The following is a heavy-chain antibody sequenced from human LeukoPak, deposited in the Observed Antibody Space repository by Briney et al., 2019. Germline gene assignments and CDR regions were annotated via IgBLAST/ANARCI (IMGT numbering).Heavy chain of an antibody. CDR2: ISAYNGHT. Sequence: ASVKVSCKASGYTFTDYDITWVRQAPGQGLEWMVWISAYNGHTNYAQKLQGRITVTTDTSTSTSYMELRSLRSDDTAVYYCARRGLGTTQRYFEYWGQGTLVIASS. CDR3: ARRGLGTTQRYFEY. D-gene: IGHD1-7*01. CDR1: GYTFTDYD. V-gene: IGHV1-18*01. J-gene: IGHJ4*02.